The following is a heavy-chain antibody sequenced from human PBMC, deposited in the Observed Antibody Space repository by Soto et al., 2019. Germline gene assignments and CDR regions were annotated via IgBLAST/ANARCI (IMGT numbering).Heavy chain of an antibody. CDR2: IKSKTDGGKT. V-gene: IGHV3-15*07. CDR1: GFTFSNAW. Sequence: GGSLRLSCAASGFTFSNAWMNWVRQAPGKGLEWVGRIKSKTDGGKTDYAAPVKGRFTISREDSKNTLYLQMNSLKTEDTAVYYCTTGIVGATYLSDYWGQGTLVTVSS. CDR3: TTGIVGATYLSDY. D-gene: IGHD1-26*01. J-gene: IGHJ4*02.